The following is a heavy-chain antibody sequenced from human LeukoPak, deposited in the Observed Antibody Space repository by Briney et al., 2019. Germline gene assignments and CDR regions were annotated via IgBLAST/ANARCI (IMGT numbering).Heavy chain of an antibody. D-gene: IGHD4-17*01. CDR1: GFTFSNAW. V-gene: IGHV3-15*01. Sequence: PGGSLRLSCAASGFTFSNAWMSWVRQAPGKGLEWVGRIKSKTDGGTTDYAAPVKGGFTISRDDSKNTLYLQMNSLKTEDTAVYYCTTRVMTTVTTEIDYWGQGTLVTVSS. CDR2: IKSKTDGGTT. J-gene: IGHJ4*02. CDR3: TTRVMTTVTTEIDY.